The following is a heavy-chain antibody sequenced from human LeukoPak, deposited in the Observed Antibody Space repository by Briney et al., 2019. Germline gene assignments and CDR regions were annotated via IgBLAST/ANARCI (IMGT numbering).Heavy chain of an antibody. CDR1: SGSISSYY. CDR3: ARVRGAAAGSGDAFDI. Sequence: PSETLSLTCTVSSGSISSYYWSWIRQPPGKGLEWIAYIYYSGSTNYNPSLKSRVTISVDTSKNQFSLKLSSVTAADTAVYYCARVRGAAAGSGDAFDIWGQGTMVTVSS. J-gene: IGHJ3*02. D-gene: IGHD6-13*01. CDR2: IYYSGST. V-gene: IGHV4-59*01.